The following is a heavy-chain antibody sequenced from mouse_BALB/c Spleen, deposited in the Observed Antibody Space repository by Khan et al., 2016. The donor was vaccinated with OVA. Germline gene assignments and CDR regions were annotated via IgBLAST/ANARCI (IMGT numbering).Heavy chain of an antibody. CDR1: GYTFTTYW. J-gene: IGHJ2*01. CDR2: INPTSGYT. CDR3: TRDRSDY. Sequence: QVRLQQSGAELAKPGASVKMSCKASGYTFTTYWMHWVKQRPGQGLEWIGYINPTSGYTDYNEKFKDRATLSADKSSSTAYMQLSSLTSEDSAVYYRTRDRSDYWGQGTTVTVSA. V-gene: IGHV1-7*01.